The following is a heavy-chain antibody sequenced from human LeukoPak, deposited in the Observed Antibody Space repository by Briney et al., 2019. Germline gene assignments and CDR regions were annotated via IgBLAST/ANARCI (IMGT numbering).Heavy chain of an antibody. J-gene: IGHJ4*02. Sequence: PSETLSPTCTVSGGSISSYYWSWIRQPPGKGLEWIGYIYYSGSTNYNPSLKSRVTISVDTSKNQFSLKLSSVTAADTAVYYCASGFGDFENPHPHFDYWGQGTLVTVSS. CDR3: ASGFGDFENPHPHFDY. CDR2: IYYSGST. D-gene: IGHD3-10*01. CDR1: GGSISSYY. V-gene: IGHV4-59*01.